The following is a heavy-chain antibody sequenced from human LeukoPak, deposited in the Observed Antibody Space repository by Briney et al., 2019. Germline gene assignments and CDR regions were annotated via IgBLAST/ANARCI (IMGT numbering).Heavy chain of an antibody. CDR2: IYYSGST. V-gene: IGHV4-59*01. CDR1: GGSFSTYY. J-gene: IGHJ3*01. CDR3: ARILTGFGHDAFDV. Sequence: PSETLSLTCTVSGGSFSTYYWSWIRQPPGKGLEWIGYIYYSGSTNYNPSLESRLTISLDTSENQFSLKLGSVTAADTAFYYCARILTGFGHDAFDVCGQGQMVTVSS. D-gene: IGHD3-9*01.